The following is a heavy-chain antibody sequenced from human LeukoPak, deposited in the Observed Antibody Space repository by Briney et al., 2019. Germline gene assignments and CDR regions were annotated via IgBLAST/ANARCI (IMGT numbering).Heavy chain of an antibody. J-gene: IGHJ4*02. D-gene: IGHD3-10*01. Sequence: SETLSLTCTVSGGSISRSSYFWGWIRQPPGKGLEWIGNIYHSGRTYYNPSLQSRVTISVDTSKNQFFLNLTSVTAADTAVYFCAMCGGFAELPRYSLPSKWGQGTLVIVSS. CDR2: IYHSGRT. CDR3: AMCGGFAELPRYSLPSK. V-gene: IGHV4-39*07. CDR1: GGSISRSSYF.